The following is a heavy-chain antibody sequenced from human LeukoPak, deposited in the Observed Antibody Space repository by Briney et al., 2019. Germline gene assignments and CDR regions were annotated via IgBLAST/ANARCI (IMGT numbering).Heavy chain of an antibody. CDR2: IYYSGST. CDR3: ARNRVEDIVATIDAFDI. D-gene: IGHD5-12*01. J-gene: IGHJ3*02. Sequence: SETLSLTCTVSGGSISSYYWSWIRQPPGKGLEWIGYIYYSGSTNYNPSLKSRVTISVDTSKNQFSLKLSSVTAADTAVYYCARNRVEDIVATIDAFDIWGQGTMVTVSS. V-gene: IGHV4-59*12. CDR1: GGSISSYY.